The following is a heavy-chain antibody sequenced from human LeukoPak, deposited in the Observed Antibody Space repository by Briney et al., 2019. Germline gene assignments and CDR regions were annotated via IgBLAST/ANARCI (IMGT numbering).Heavy chain of an antibody. D-gene: IGHD6-19*01. CDR2: ISGSGGST. Sequence: GGSLRLSCAASGFTFSSYGMHWVRQAPGKGLEWVSTISGSGGSTYYADSVKGQFSISRDNSKDTVYLQMNSLRAEDTAVYYCAKRRVGGSAWYYFDDWGQGTLITVSS. V-gene: IGHV3-23*01. CDR1: GFTFSSYG. CDR3: AKRRVGGSAWYYFDD. J-gene: IGHJ4*02.